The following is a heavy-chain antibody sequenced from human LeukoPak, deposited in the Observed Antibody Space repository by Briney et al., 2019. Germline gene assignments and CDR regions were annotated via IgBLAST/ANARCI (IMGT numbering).Heavy chain of an antibody. CDR2: IKQEGSEI. CDR1: GFTFSNDW. J-gene: IGHJ6*02. D-gene: IGHD4-17*01. V-gene: IGHV3-7*01. Sequence: GGSLRLSCAASGFTFSNDWMSWVRQAPGKGLEWVANIKQEGSEIYYVDSVKGRFTISKDNAKNSLYLQMNSLRAEDTAVYYCAKEKDYGDAYGMDVWGQGTTVTVSS. CDR3: AKEKDYGDAYGMDV.